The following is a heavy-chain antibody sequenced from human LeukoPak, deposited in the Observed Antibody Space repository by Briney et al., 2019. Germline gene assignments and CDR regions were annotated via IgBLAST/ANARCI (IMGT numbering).Heavy chain of an antibody. CDR2: IYTSGST. CDR1: GGSISSYY. V-gene: IGHV4-4*09. CDR3: ATSMGGYYYYGMDV. J-gene: IGHJ6*02. D-gene: IGHD1-26*01. Sequence: SETLSLTCTVSGGSISSYYWSWIRQPPGKGLEWIGYIYTSGSTNYNPSLKSRVTISVDTSKNQFSLKLSSVTAADTAVYYCATSMGGYYYYGMDVWGQGTTVTVSS.